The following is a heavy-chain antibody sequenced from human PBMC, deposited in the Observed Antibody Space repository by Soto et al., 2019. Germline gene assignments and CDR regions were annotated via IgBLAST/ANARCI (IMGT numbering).Heavy chain of an antibody. J-gene: IGHJ4*02. CDR2: IDPTDSYT. Sequence: PGESLKISCQGSGYSFTTYWISWVRQMPGKGLECMGRIDPTDSYTDYSPSFEGHVTMSVDRSINTAYLEWSSLKASDTAMYYCSRWARDNQSSCYRTFDYWGQGTLVTVSS. CDR1: GYSFTTYW. CDR3: SRWARDNQSSCYRTFDY. V-gene: IGHV5-10-1*01. D-gene: IGHD3-22*01.